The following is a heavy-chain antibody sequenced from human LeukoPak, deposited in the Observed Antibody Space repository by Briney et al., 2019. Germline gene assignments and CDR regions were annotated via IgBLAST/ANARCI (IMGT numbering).Heavy chain of an antibody. CDR1: GGSVSSGSYY. D-gene: IGHD3-10*01. CDR2: IYYSGST. V-gene: IGHV4-61*01. Sequence: TSSETLSLTCTVSGGSVSSGSYYWSWIRQPPGKGLEWIGYIYYSGSTNYNPSLKSRVTISVDTSKNQFSLKLSSVTAADTAVYYCARYYGHPNNWFDPWGQGTLVTVSS. CDR3: ARYYGHPNNWFDP. J-gene: IGHJ5*02.